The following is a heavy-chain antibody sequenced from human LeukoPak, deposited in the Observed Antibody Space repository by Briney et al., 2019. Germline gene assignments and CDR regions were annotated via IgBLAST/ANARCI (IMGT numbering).Heavy chain of an antibody. CDR2: MNPNSGNT. V-gene: IGHV1-8*01. D-gene: IGHD3-9*01. CDR1: GYTFTSYD. J-gene: IGHJ4*02. CDR3: ARGYYDILTGWYYFDY. Sequence: GASVKVSCKASGYTFTSYDINWVRQATGQGLEWMGWMNPNSGNTGYAQKFQGRVTMTRNTSISTAYMELSSLRSEDTAVYYCARGYYDILTGWYYFDYWGQGTLVTVSS.